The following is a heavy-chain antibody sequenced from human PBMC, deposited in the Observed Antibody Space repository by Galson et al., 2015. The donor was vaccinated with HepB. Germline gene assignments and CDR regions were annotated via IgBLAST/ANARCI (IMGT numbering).Heavy chain of an antibody. CDR3: AKDKARPLGVGGSYWYFDV. Sequence: SLRLSCAGSGFSFSSYGMAWVRQAPGKGPEWVSAVTGGGGGTFYPDSVKGRFTISRDNSKSTLYLQMNSLRVEDTAVYYCAKDKARPLGVGGSYWYFDVWGRGTLVSVSP. CDR2: VTGGGGGT. V-gene: IGHV3-23*01. CDR1: GFSFSSYG. J-gene: IGHJ2*01. D-gene: IGHD3-10*01.